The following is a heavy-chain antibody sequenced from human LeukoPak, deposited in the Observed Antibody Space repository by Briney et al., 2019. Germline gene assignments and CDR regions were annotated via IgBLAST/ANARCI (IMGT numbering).Heavy chain of an antibody. CDR3: ARRIRTTVTDNWFDP. CDR1: GYTLTGYY. D-gene: IGHD4-11*01. CDR2: ISAYNGNT. J-gene: IGHJ5*02. Sequence: GASVKVSCNASGYTLTGYYMHWVRQAPGQGLEWMGWISAYNGNTNYAQKLQGRVTMTTDTSTSTAYMELRSLRSDDTAVYYCARRIRTTVTDNWFDPWGQGTLVTVSS. V-gene: IGHV1-18*04.